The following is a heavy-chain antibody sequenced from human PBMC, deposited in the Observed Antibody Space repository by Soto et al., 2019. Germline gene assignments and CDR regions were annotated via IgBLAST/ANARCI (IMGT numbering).Heavy chain of an antibody. V-gene: IGHV3-30-3*01. CDR2: ISYDGSTK. CDR3: ARPLWRDDYNWGYFDL. J-gene: IGHJ2*01. D-gene: IGHD4-4*01. CDR1: GFTFSSYA. Sequence: QVQLVQSGGGVVQPGSSLRLSCAASGFTFSSYAMHWVRQAPGKGLEWVAVISYDGSTKYYADSVKGRFTISRDNSQNPPYLQMNSLRAQDTAVYYCARPLWRDDYNWGYFDLWGRGTRVTVPS.